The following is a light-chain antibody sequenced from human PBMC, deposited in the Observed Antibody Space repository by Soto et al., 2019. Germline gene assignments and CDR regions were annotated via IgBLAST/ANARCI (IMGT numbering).Light chain of an antibody. CDR3: QQYGRSPFT. Sequence: EIVLTQSPGTLSLSPGERANLSCRASQSVSSNYVAWFHQKPGQAPRLLIYGASSRATGVPDRFSASGSGTDFTLTISRLEPEDFAVYYCQQYGRSPFTFGPGTKVDN. CDR2: GAS. CDR1: QSVSSNY. V-gene: IGKV3-20*01. J-gene: IGKJ3*01.